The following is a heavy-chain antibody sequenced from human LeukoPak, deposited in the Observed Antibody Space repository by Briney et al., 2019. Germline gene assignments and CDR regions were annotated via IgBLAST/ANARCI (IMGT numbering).Heavy chain of an antibody. V-gene: IGHV3-74*01. CDR3: ARDSLYCSSTSCEAFDI. CDR2: INTAASST. J-gene: IGHJ3*02. D-gene: IGHD2-2*01. Sequence: PGGSLRLSCAASGFTFSSHWMHWVRQAPGKGLVWVSRINTAASSTSYADAVKGRFTISRDNAKNTVYLQMNSLRAEDTAVYYCARDSLYCSSTSCEAFDIWGQGTMVTASS. CDR1: GFTFSSHW.